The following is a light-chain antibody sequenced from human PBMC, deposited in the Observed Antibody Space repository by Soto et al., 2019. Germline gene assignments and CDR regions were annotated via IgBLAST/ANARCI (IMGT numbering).Light chain of an antibody. Sequence: EIVLTQSPGTLSLSPGERATLSCRASQSISSNNLAWYQQIPGQAPRVLIYGTSSRATGIPDRFSGSGSGTDFTLTISRLEPEDFAVYYCQHFATSPPWTFGQGTK. CDR1: QSISSNN. CDR3: QHFATSPPWT. V-gene: IGKV3-20*01. CDR2: GTS. J-gene: IGKJ1*01.